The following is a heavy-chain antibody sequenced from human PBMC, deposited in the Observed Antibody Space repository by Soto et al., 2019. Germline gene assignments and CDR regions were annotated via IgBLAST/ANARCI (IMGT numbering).Heavy chain of an antibody. V-gene: IGHV3-23*01. CDR1: GFTFSNYA. Sequence: GGSLRLSCAGSGFTFSNYAMSWVRQAPGKGLAWVSAISGSGGSTYYADSVKGRFTISRDNSKNTLYLQMNSLRAEDAALYYCAKVPVGATGRFDYWGQGTLVTVSS. J-gene: IGHJ4*02. D-gene: IGHD1-26*01. CDR3: AKVPVGATGRFDY. CDR2: ISGSGGST.